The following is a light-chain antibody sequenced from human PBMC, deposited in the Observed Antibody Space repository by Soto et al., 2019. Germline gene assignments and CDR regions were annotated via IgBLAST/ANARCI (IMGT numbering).Light chain of an antibody. CDR3: QQSYSITS. CDR2: EAS. Sequence: DIQLTQSPPSLSASVGDRVTITCRSSQSINSHLNWYQQKTGKAPKLLIFEASSLQSGVPSRFGGSGSGTDFTLTITSLQPEDSATYYCQQSYSITSFGGGTKVEIK. J-gene: IGKJ4*01. CDR1: QSINSH. V-gene: IGKV1-39*01.